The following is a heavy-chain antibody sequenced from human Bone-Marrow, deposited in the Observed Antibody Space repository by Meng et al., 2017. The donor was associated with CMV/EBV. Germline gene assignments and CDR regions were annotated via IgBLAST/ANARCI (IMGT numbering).Heavy chain of an antibody. V-gene: IGHV3-23*03. CDR1: GFTFSSYA. Sequence: GGSLRLSCAASGFTFSSYAMSWVRQAPGKGLEWVSVIYSGGSSTYYADSVKGRFTISRDNSKNTLYLQMNSLRAEDTAVYYCANSLLAAAAPGWFDPWGQGTLVTVSS. J-gene: IGHJ5*02. D-gene: IGHD2-15*01. CDR3: ANSLLAAAAPGWFDP. CDR2: IYSGGSST.